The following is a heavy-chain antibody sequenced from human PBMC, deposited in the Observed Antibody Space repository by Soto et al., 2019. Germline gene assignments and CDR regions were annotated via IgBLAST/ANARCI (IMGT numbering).Heavy chain of an antibody. J-gene: IGHJ6*02. CDR3: ARSQGGSSSLDIYYYYYYGMDV. CDR1: EGTFSSYA. V-gene: IGHV1-69*01. CDR2: IIPIFGTA. D-gene: IGHD2-15*01. Sequence: QVQLVQSGAEVKKPGSSVKVSCKAPEGTFSSYAISWVRQAPGQGLEWMGGIIPIFGTAKYAQKFQGRVTITADESTSTGYMELSSRRSEDTAVYYCARSQGGSSSLDIYYYYYYGMDVWGQGTTVTVSS.